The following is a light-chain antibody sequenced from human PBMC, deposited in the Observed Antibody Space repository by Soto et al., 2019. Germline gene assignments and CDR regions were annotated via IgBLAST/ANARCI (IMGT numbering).Light chain of an antibody. Sequence: EIVMTQSPATLSVSPGERATLSCRASQSVSSNLAWYQQKPGQAPRLLIYDASNRATGIPARFSGSGSGTDFTLTISSLEPEDFAVYFCQHRAGWPPALTFGGGTKVDI. CDR3: QHRAGWPPALT. CDR1: QSVSSN. J-gene: IGKJ4*01. V-gene: IGKV3-11*01. CDR2: DAS.